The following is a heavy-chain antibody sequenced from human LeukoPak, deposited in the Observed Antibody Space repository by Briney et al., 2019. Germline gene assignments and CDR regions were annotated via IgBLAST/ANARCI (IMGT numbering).Heavy chain of an antibody. CDR2: INHRGST. V-gene: IGHV4-34*01. J-gene: IGHJ5*02. CDR3: ARGKVWPGYCSGGSCLNWFDP. D-gene: IGHD2-15*01. CDR1: GGSFSGYY. Sequence: SETLSLTCAVYGGSFSGYYWSWIRQPPGKGLEWIGEINHRGSTNYNPSLKSRVTISVDTSKNQFSLKLSSVTAADTAVYYCARGKVWPGYCSGGSCLNWFDPWGQGTLVTVSS.